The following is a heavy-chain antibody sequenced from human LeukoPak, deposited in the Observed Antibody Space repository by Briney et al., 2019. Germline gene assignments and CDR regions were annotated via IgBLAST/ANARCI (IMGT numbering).Heavy chain of an antibody. CDR2: IYTSGGS. D-gene: IGHD3-9*01. V-gene: IGHV4-4*07. CDR3: AREVGYFDWLSANYFDY. J-gene: IGHJ4*02. CDR1: GGSFSGYY. Sequence: SETLSLTCAVYGGSFSGYYWSWIRQPAGKVLEWIGRIYTSGGSNYNPSLKSRVTMSVDTSKNQFSLKLNSVTAADTAVYYCAREVGYFDWLSANYFDYWGQGTLVTVSS.